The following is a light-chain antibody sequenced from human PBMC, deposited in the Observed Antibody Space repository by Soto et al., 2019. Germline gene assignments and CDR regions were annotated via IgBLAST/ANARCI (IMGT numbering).Light chain of an antibody. CDR1: SSDIGGYNY. CDR2: DVS. V-gene: IGLV2-14*01. CDR3: ISYTTSSTWV. J-gene: IGLJ3*02. Sequence: QSVLTQPASVSGSPEQSITISCTGTSSDIGGYNYVSWYQQHPGKVPKLMIYDVSNRPSGVSNRFSGSKSGNTASLTISGLQAEDEADYYCISYTTSSTWVLGGGTKLTVL.